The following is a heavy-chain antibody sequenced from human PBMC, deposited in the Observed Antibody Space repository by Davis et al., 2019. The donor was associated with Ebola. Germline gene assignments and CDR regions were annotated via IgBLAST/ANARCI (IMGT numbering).Heavy chain of an antibody. D-gene: IGHD6-19*01. CDR3: TSTVAGTDLDY. CDR2: ITSQANSYAT. Sequence: GESLKISCAASVFTFSGSAMHWVRQASGKGLEWVGRITSQANSYATAYAASVKGRFTISRDDSKNTAYLQMNSLKTEDTAVYYCTSTVAGTDLDYWGQGTLVTVSS. CDR1: VFTFSGSA. V-gene: IGHV3-73*01. J-gene: IGHJ4*02.